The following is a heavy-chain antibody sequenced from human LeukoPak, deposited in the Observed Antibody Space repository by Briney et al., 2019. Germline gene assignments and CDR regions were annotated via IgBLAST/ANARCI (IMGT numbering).Heavy chain of an antibody. CDR1: GYTFTSYG. CDR3: ARGGESDYGDYVVGWFDP. Sequence: ASVKVSCKASGYTFTSYGISWVRQAPGQGLEWMGWISAYNGNTNYAQKLQGRVTMTTDTSTSTAYMELRSLRSDDTAVYYCARGGESDYGDYVVGWFDPWGQGTLVTVSS. V-gene: IGHV1-18*01. D-gene: IGHD4-17*01. CDR2: ISAYNGNT. J-gene: IGHJ5*02.